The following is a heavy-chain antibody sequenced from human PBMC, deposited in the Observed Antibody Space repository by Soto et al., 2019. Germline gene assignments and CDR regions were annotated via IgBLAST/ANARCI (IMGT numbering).Heavy chain of an antibody. D-gene: IGHD3-10*01. V-gene: IGHV3-73*02. CDR2: IRSKANSYAT. CDR3: TRPGYYGSGSHDWFDP. Sequence: EVQLVESGGGLVQPGGSLKLSCAASGFTFSGSAMHWVRQASGKGLEWVGRIRSKANSYATAYAASVKGRFTISRDDSKKTAYLQMNSLKTEDTAVYYCTRPGYYGSGSHDWFDPWGQGTLVTVSS. J-gene: IGHJ5*02. CDR1: GFTFSGSA.